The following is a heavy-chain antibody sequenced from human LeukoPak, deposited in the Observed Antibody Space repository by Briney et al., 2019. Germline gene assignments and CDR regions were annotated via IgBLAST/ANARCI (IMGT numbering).Heavy chain of an antibody. CDR1: GGSFSGYY. CDR2: INHSGST. CDR3: ARKDIVVVPAAIRGGSYYYYYYMDV. Sequence: SEALSLTCAVYGGSFSGYYWSWIRQPPGKGLEWIGEINHSGSTNYNPSLKSRVTISVDTSKNQFSLKLSSVTAADTAVYYCARKDIVVVPAAIRGGSYYYYYYMDVWGKGTTVTVSS. D-gene: IGHD2-2*02. V-gene: IGHV4-34*01. J-gene: IGHJ6*03.